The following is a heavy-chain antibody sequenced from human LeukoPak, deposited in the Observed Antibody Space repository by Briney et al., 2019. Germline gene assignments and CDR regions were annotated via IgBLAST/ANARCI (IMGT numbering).Heavy chain of an antibody. D-gene: IGHD3-22*01. CDR2: IYSGGST. Sequence: PGGSLTLSCAASGISVSSNYMNWVRQAPGKGLEWVSVIYSGGSTYYADSVKGRFTISRDNAKNSLYLQMNSLRAEDTAVYYCARYYYDSSGYYYFDYWGQGTLVTVSS. CDR1: GISVSSNY. CDR3: ARYYYDSSGYYYFDY. J-gene: IGHJ4*02. V-gene: IGHV3-53*01.